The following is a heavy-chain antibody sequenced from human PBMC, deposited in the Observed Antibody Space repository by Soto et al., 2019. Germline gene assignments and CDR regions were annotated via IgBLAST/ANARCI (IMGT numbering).Heavy chain of an antibody. Sequence: AAVKVSFNASGYAFTSYTINWVRQAPGLGLEWMGRVNPILSMSNYAQKFQGRVTMTTDTSTTTAYMELRSLKSDDTAVYYCARVSPSSRAAEPWGQGTLVTVSS. J-gene: IGHJ4*02. CDR3: ARVSPSSRAAEP. CDR1: GYAFTSYT. D-gene: IGHD6-13*01. CDR2: VNPILSMS. V-gene: IGHV1-18*01.